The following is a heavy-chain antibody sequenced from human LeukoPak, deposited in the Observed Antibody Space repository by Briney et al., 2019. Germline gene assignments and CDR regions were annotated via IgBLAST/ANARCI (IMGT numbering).Heavy chain of an antibody. CDR3: ARVVRTGVGEGLLNSIYFDY. CDR1: GFTFSSYE. D-gene: IGHD3-3*01. J-gene: IGHJ4*02. V-gene: IGHV3-53*01. CDR2: IYSDTNK. Sequence: QPGGSLRLSCAASGFTFSSYEMNWVRQAPGKGLEWVSIIYSDTNKQYADSVKGRFTISRDSSKNTLYLQMNSLRAEDTAVYYCARVVRTGVGEGLLNSIYFDYWGQGSLVTVSS.